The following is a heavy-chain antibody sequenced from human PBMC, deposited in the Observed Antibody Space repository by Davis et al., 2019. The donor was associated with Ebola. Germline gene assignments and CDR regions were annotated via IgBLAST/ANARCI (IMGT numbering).Heavy chain of an antibody. D-gene: IGHD4-11*01. CDR2: IIPILGIA. CDR3: TREVTVTTNYFDY. J-gene: IGHJ4*02. Sequence: SVKVSRKASGGSFRSYAISWVRQAPGQGLEWMGRIIPILGIAHYAQKFQGRVTITADKSTSTAYMELSSLRSEDTAVYYCTREVTVTTNYFDYWGQGTLVTVSS. CDR1: GGSFRSYA. V-gene: IGHV1-69*04.